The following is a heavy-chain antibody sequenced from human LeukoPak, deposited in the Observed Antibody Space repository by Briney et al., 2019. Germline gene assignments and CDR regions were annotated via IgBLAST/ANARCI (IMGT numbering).Heavy chain of an antibody. CDR1: GFTFSSYG. J-gene: IGHJ4*02. CDR2: IWYDGSNK. CDR3: ARGRGGYSYGTHDY. V-gene: IGHV3-33*01. D-gene: IGHD5-18*01. Sequence: GGSLRLSCAASGFTFSSYGMHWVRQAPGKGLEWVAVIWYDGSNKYYADSVKGRFTISRDSSKNTLYLQMNSLRAEDTAVYYCARGRGGYSYGTHDYWGQGTLVTVSS.